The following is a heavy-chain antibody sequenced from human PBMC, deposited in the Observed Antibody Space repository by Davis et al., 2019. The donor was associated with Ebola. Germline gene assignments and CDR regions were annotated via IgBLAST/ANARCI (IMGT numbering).Heavy chain of an antibody. CDR1: GGSISSYY. CDR2: IYYSGST. CDR3: ARERVMTTVTTDYYYGMVV. V-gene: IGHV4-59*01. J-gene: IGHJ6*02. D-gene: IGHD4-17*01. Sequence: PSETLSLTCTVSGGSISSYYRSWIRQPPGKGLEWIGYIYYSGSTNYNPSLKSRVTISVDTSKNQFSLKLSSVTAADTAVYYCARERVMTTVTTDYYYGMVVWGQGTTVTVSS.